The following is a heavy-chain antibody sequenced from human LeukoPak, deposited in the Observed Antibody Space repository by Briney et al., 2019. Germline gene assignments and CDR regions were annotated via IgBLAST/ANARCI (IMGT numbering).Heavy chain of an antibody. D-gene: IGHD2-2*02. J-gene: IGHJ4*02. V-gene: IGHV4-30-2*01. CDR3: AAPHKYCSSTSCYTVFDY. CDR2: IYHSGST. CDR1: GGSISSGGYY. Sequence: PSETLSLTCTVSGGSISSGGYYWSWIRQPPGKGLEWIGYIYHSGSTYYNPSLKSRVTISVDRSKNQFSLKLSSVTAADTAVYYRAAPHKYCSSTSCYTVFDYWGQGTLVTVSS.